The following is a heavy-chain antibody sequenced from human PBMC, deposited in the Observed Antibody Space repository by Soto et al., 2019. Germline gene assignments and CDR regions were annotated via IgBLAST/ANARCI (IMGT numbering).Heavy chain of an antibody. CDR1: GGSISSGDYY. CDR3: ARARYYDSSGPFDY. J-gene: IGHJ4*02. CDR2: IYYSGST. D-gene: IGHD3-22*01. V-gene: IGHV4-30-4*01. Sequence: PSETLSLTCTVSGGSISSGDYYWSWIRQPPGKGLEWIGYIYYSGSTYYNPSLKSRVTISVDTSKNQFSLKLSSVTAADTAVYYCARARYYDSSGPFDYWGQGTLVTVSS.